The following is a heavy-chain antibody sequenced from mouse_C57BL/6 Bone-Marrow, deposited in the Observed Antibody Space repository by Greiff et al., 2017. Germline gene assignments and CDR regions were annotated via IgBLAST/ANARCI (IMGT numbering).Heavy chain of an antibody. Sequence: QVQLQQPGAELVRPGSSVKLSCKASGYTFTSYWMDWVKQRPGQGLEWIGNIYPSDSETHYNQKFKDKATLTVDKSSSTAYMQLSSLTSEDSAVYDCERGITTVVPFAYWGQGTLVTVSA. D-gene: IGHD1-1*01. CDR2: IYPSDSET. CDR1: GYTFTSYW. V-gene: IGHV1-61*01. CDR3: ERGITTVVPFAY. J-gene: IGHJ3*01.